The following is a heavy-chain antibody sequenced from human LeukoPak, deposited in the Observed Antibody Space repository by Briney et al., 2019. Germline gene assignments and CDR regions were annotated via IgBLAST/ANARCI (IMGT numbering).Heavy chain of an antibody. V-gene: IGHV3-33*01. CDR3: ARDRGSREDGMDV. J-gene: IGHJ6*02. D-gene: IGHD1-26*01. Sequence: PGGSLRLSCVASGFTFSSYGMHGVRQAPGKGLEWVAVIWYDGNNKYYADFVKGRFTISRDNSKNTLYLQMNSLRAEDTAVYNCARDRGSREDGMDVWGQGTTVTVSS. CDR2: IWYDGNNK. CDR1: GFTFSSYG.